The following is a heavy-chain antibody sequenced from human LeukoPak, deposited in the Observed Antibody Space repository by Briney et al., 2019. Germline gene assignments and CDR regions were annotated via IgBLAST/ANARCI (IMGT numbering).Heavy chain of an antibody. V-gene: IGHV1-18*01. D-gene: IGHD3-22*01. CDR1: GYTFTIYG. J-gene: IGHJ4*02. CDR2: ISAYNGNT. Sequence: ASVKVSCKASGYTFTIYGISWVRQAPGQGLEWMVWISAYNGNTNYAQKLQGRVTMTTDTSTSTAYMELRSLRSDDTAVYYCARDSYRSYYYDSSGYPNGPFDYWGQGTLVTVSS. CDR3: ARDSYRSYYYDSSGYPNGPFDY.